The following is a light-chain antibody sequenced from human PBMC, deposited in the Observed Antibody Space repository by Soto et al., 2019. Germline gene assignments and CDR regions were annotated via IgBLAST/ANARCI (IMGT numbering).Light chain of an antibody. V-gene: IGKV3-20*01. CDR3: QQYGSSPLIT. J-gene: IGKJ5*01. Sequence: EIVLTQSPGTLSLSPGERATLSCRASQSVSSSYLAWYQQKPGQAPRLLIYGASSRATGIPDRFSGSGSRTDFPLTIRRLEPEDFAVYYCQQYGSSPLITFVQGTRLEIK. CDR2: GAS. CDR1: QSVSSSY.